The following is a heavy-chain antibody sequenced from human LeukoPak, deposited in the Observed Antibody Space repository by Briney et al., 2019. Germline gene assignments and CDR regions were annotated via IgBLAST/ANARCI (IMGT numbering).Heavy chain of an antibody. Sequence: PGGSLRLSCAASGFTFSSYEMNWVRQAPGKGLEWVSYISSSGSTIYYADSVKGRFTISRDNAKNSLYLQMNSLRSDDMAVYYCARDRVGAFVRWGQGTLVTVSS. CDR1: GFTFSSYE. V-gene: IGHV3-48*03. J-gene: IGHJ4*02. CDR2: ISSSGSTI. CDR3: ARDRVGAFVR. D-gene: IGHD1-26*01.